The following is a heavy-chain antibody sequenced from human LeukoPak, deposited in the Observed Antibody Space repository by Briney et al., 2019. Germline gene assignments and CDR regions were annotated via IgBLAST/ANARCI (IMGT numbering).Heavy chain of an antibody. CDR3: ATRPDELVPFDY. Sequence: QPGGSLRLSCAASGFTFSSYAMHWVRQAPGKGLEWVAVISYDGSNKYYADSVKGRFTISRDNSKNTLYLQMNSLRAEDTAVYYCATRPDELVPFDYWGQGTLVTVSS. D-gene: IGHD3-9*01. CDR1: GFTFSSYA. V-gene: IGHV3-30-3*01. CDR2: ISYDGSNK. J-gene: IGHJ4*02.